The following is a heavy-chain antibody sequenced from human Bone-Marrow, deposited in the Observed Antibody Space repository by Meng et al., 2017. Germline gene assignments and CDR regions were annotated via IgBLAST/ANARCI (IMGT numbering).Heavy chain of an antibody. Sequence: QVQLQESGPGLVKPSGTLSLTCTVSGDSISSDIWWRWGRQPPGKGLEWIGEGYHRGDTNYNPSLKSRVDRSVDKSKNQFYLSLFSVTAADTAVYYCGRDQGRELINHWGQGTLVTVSS. J-gene: IGHJ4*02. CDR3: GRDQGRELINH. CDR2: GYHRGDT. V-gene: IGHV4-4*02. CDR1: GDSISSDIW. D-gene: IGHD1-7*01.